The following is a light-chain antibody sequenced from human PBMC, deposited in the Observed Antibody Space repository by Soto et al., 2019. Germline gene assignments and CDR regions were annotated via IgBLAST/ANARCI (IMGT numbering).Light chain of an antibody. CDR1: QSVSSN. J-gene: IGKJ4*01. Sequence: EIVMTQSPATLSVSPGERATLSCRASQSVSSNLAWYQQKPGQTPKLLIYVASTRATGIPARFSGSGSGTEFTLTISSLQSEDFGVYYCQQYNVWALTFGGGTKVEFK. CDR3: QQYNVWALT. V-gene: IGKV3-15*01. CDR2: VAS.